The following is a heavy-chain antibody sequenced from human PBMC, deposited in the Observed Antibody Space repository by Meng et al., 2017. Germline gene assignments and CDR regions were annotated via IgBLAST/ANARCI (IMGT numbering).Heavy chain of an antibody. CDR2: IYYSGST. CDR1: GGSISSSCYY. CDR3: ARVMMTTVPYANY. J-gene: IGHJ4*02. V-gene: IGHV4-39*07. D-gene: IGHD4-17*01. Sequence: QVQLQGSGPGLVKPSETLSLTCTVSGGSISSSCYYWGWIRQPPGKGLEWIGSIYYSGSTYYNPSLKRRVTISVDTSKNQFSLKLSSVTAADTAVYYCARVMMTTVPYANYWGQGTLVTVSS.